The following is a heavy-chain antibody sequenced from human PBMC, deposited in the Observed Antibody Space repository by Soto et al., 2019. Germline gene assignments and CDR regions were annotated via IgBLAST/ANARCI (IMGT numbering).Heavy chain of an antibody. J-gene: IGHJ4*02. V-gene: IGHV2-5*02. CDR2: LYWDDDK. D-gene: IGHD6-19*01. Sequence: QITLKESGPTLVKPTQTLTLTCTFSGFSLNTNAVGVAWIRQPPGKALEWLALLYWDDDKRYSPSLKSRLTNXXDXSXXQVVLTMTNMDPEDTATYYCAHRRVRDRSGENFASWGQGTLVTVSS. CDR1: GFSLNTNAVG. CDR3: AHRRVRDRSGENFAS.